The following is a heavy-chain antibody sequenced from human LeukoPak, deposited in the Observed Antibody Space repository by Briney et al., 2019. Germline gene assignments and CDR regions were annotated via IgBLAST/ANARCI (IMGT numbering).Heavy chain of an antibody. V-gene: IGHV3-74*01. D-gene: IGHD2-15*01. CDR2: INSDGSST. Sequence: PGGSLRLSCAASGFTFSSYWMHWVRQAPGKGLVWVSRINSDGSSTSHADSVKGRFTISRDNARNTLYLQMNSLRAEDTAVYYCARDRYCSGGSCSTFQHWGQGTLVTVSS. CDR3: ARDRYCSGGSCSTFQH. CDR1: GFTFSSYW. J-gene: IGHJ1*01.